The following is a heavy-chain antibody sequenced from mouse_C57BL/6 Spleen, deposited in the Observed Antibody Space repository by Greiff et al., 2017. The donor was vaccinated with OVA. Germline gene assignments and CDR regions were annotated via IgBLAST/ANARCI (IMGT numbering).Heavy chain of an antibody. CDR3: ARYHEGYAMDY. J-gene: IGHJ4*01. Sequence: QVQLQQPGAELVMPGASVKLSCKASGYTFTSYWMHWVKQRPGQGLEWIGEIDPSDSYTNYNQKFKGKSTLTVDKSSGTTYMQLSSLTSEDSAVYYCARYHEGYAMDYWGQGTSVTVSS. CDR2: IDPSDSYT. CDR1: GYTFTSYW. V-gene: IGHV1-69*01.